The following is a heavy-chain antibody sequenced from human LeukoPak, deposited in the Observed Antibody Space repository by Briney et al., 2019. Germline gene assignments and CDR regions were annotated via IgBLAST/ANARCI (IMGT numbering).Heavy chain of an antibody. J-gene: IGHJ4*02. CDR1: GGSFSGYY. CDR3: ARAVTYHDVLTGYYRDYFDH. CDR2: INHIEIT. V-gene: IGHV4-34*01. Sequence: SETLSLTCAVYGGSFSGYYWSWIRQPPGKGLERIGEINHIEITNYNPSLKSRVTISVDTSKNQFSLKLSSVTAADTAVYYCARAVTYHDVLTGYYRDYFDHWGQGSLVTVSS. D-gene: IGHD3-9*01.